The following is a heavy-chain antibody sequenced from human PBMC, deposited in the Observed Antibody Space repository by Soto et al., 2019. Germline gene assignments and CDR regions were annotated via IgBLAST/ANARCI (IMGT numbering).Heavy chain of an antibody. V-gene: IGHV6-1*01. Sequence: SPALSLTCASSVDSVSSNRATWNCFRQSPSRGLEWLGRTYYRSKWYHDYAVSLNGRGTINPDTSQNQFPLHLTSVTPEDTAVYYCGRLVGNSWIDYWGQGTLVTVSS. CDR2: TYYRSKWYH. J-gene: IGHJ4*02. CDR3: GRLVGNSWIDY. CDR1: VDSVSSNRAT. D-gene: IGHD6-13*01.